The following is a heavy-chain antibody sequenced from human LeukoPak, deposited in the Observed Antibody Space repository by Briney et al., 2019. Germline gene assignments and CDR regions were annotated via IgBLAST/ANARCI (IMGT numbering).Heavy chain of an antibody. J-gene: IGHJ3*02. Sequence: GGSLRLSCAASGFTFSSYDMHWVRQATGKGLEWVSAIGTAGDTHYPGSVKGRFTISRENAKKSLYLQMNSLRAGDTAVYYCARGSGGAFDIWGQGTMVTVSS. CDR2: IGTAGDT. CDR3: ARGSGGAFDI. D-gene: IGHD3-16*01. V-gene: IGHV3-13*01. CDR1: GFTFSSYD.